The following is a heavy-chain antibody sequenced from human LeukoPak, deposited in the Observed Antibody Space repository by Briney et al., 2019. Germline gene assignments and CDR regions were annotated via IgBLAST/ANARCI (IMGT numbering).Heavy chain of an antibody. Sequence: SETLSLTCAVSGYSISSGYYWGWIRQPPGKGLEWIGSIYHSGSTYYNPSLKSRVTISVDTSKNQFSLKLSSVTAADTAVYYCARDPPHDSSGYYSDYWGQGTLVTVSS. V-gene: IGHV4-38-2*02. J-gene: IGHJ4*02. CDR3: ARDPPHDSSGYYSDY. CDR1: GYSISSGYY. CDR2: IYHSGST. D-gene: IGHD3-22*01.